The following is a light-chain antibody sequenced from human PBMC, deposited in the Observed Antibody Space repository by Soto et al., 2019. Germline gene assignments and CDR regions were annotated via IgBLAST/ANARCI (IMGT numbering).Light chain of an antibody. V-gene: IGLV2-8*01. J-gene: IGLJ3*02. Sequence: QSALTQPPSASGSPGQSVTISCTGTSSYVGAYKYVSWYQQYPGKAPKLMIYDVSKRPSGVPDRFSGSKSGNTASLTVSGLQAEDEADYYCTSYVGSNIWVFGGGTKLTVL. CDR2: DVS. CDR3: TSYVGSNIWV. CDR1: SSYVGAYKY.